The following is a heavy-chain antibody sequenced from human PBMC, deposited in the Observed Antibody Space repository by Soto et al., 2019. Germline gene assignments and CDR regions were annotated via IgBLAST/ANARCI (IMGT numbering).Heavy chain of an antibody. J-gene: IGHJ4*02. V-gene: IGHV1-69*02. CDR2: IIPILGIA. D-gene: IGHD6-13*01. CDR1: GGTFSSYT. CDR3: ARLIAAAATGDY. Sequence: ASVKVSCKASGGTFSSYTISWVRQAPGQGLEWMGRIIPILGIANYAQKFRGRVTITADKSTSTAYMELSSLRSEDTAVYYCARLIAAAATGDYWGQGTLVTVSS.